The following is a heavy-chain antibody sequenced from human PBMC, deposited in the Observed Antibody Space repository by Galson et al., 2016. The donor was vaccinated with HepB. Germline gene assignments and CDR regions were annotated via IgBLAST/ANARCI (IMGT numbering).Heavy chain of an antibody. CDR2: IWYDGSHE. V-gene: IGHV3-30*02. D-gene: IGHD1-26*01. J-gene: IGHJ4*02. CDR1: GFTFSNYG. CDR3: AKVTGLSGSYTPLDN. Sequence: SLRLSCAASGFTFSNYGIHWVRQAPRKGLEWVALIWYDGSHEYYADSVKGRFTISGDNSKNTFFLQMNSLRVEDTAMYYCAKVTGLSGSYTPLDNWGQGTLVTVSS.